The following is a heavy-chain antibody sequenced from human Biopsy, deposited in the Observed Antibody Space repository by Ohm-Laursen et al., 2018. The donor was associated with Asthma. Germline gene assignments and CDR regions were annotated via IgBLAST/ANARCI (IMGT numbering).Heavy chain of an antibody. Sequence: SLRLSCAASGFTFHNYVMHWVRQAPGKGLEWVAGIFFDGSNKYYADSVKGRFTISRDNSKDTLYLQVNSLRGDGTAVYYCARGKTWGRSYYFDYWGQGTLVTVSS. D-gene: IGHD6-6*01. J-gene: IGHJ4*02. V-gene: IGHV3-30-3*01. CDR1: GFTFHNYV. CDR2: IFFDGSNK. CDR3: ARGKTWGRSYYFDY.